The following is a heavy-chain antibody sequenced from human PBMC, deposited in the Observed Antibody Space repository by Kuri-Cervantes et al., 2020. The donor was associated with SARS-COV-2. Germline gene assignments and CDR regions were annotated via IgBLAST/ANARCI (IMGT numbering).Heavy chain of an antibody. CDR2: IYPGDSDT. V-gene: IGHV5-51*01. CDR1: GYSFTSYW. J-gene: IGHJ5*02. CDR3: ARHPVQELVPFSIRTPYTGFDP. Sequence: KVTRKGTGYSFTSYWIGWVGQMPGKGLEWMGIIYPGDSDTRYSPSFQGQVTLSADKYISTAYLQCSSLKASDTAMYNFARHPVQELVPFSIRTPYTGFDPWGQGTLVTVSS. D-gene: IGHD6-13*01.